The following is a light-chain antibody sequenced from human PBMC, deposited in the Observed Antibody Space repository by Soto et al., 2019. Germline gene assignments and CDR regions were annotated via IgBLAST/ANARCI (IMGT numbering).Light chain of an antibody. CDR2: DTN. CDR3: GTWDSSLSAGV. V-gene: IGLV1-51*01. J-gene: IGLJ3*02. CDR1: SSNIGNNY. Sequence: QSVLTQPPSVSAAPGQKVTISCSRSSSNIGNNYVSWYQQLPGTAPKLLIYDTNKRPSGIPDRFSGSKSGTSATLGITGLQTGDEADYYCGTWDSSLSAGVFGGGTKLTVL.